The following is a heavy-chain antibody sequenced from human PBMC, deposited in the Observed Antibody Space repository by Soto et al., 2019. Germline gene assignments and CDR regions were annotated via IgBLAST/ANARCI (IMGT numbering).Heavy chain of an antibody. V-gene: IGHV1-46*01. Sequence: GASVKVSCKSFGDTFSSQYIHWVRQAPGQGLEWVGLINPSRATTTISQKFQGGVTLTSDTSTRTVYMELSSLRSDDTAIYFCVGGADLEGRYNWFDPWGQGTLVPVSS. CDR3: VGGADLEGRYNWFDP. CDR1: GDTFSSQY. D-gene: IGHD3-3*01. CDR2: INPSRATT. J-gene: IGHJ5*02.